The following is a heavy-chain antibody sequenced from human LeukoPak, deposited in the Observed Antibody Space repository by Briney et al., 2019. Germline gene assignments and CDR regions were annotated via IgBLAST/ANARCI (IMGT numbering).Heavy chain of an antibody. V-gene: IGHV1-2*02. CDR2: INPNSGGT. D-gene: IGHD6-13*01. J-gene: IGHJ4*02. CDR1: GYTFTGYY. Sequence: GASVRVSCKASGYTFTGYYMHWVRQAPGQGLEWMGWINPNSGGTNYAQKFQGRVIMTRDTSISTASIELSRLRSDDTAVYYCARDLDGSSGCDYWGQGTLVTVSS. CDR3: ARDLDGSSGCDY.